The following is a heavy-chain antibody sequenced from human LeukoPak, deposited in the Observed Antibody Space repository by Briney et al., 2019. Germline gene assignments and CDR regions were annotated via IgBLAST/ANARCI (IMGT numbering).Heavy chain of an antibody. Sequence: GESLRLSCAASGFTFSSYGMHWVRQAPGKGLEWVAVISYDGSNKYYADSVKGRFTISRDNSKNTLYLQMNSLRAEDTAVYYCAKPYYDFWSGYYFDYFDYWGQGTLVTVSS. CDR3: AKPYYDFWSGYYFDYFDY. V-gene: IGHV3-30*18. D-gene: IGHD3-3*01. CDR2: ISYDGSNK. CDR1: GFTFSSYG. J-gene: IGHJ4*02.